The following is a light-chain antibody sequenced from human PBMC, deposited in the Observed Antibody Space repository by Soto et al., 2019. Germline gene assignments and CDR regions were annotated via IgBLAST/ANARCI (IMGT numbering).Light chain of an antibody. Sequence: ETVLTQSPGTLSLSPGERATLYCRASQTIRSNYLAWYRQTPGQAPRLLIYGASNRATGIADRFSGSGSGTDFTLIISRLEPEDFALYYCQQYGNSPWTFGQGTKVEIK. CDR1: QTIRSNY. J-gene: IGKJ1*01. CDR3: QQYGNSPWT. CDR2: GAS. V-gene: IGKV3-20*01.